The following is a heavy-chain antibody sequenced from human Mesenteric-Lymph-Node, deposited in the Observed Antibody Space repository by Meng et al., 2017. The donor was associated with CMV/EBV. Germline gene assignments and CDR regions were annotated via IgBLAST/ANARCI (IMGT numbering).Heavy chain of an antibody. D-gene: IGHD2-15*01. J-gene: IGHJ4*02. Sequence: VSGDSISRGSYYWDWIRQPPGKGLEWIGSIDYAGSTYYNPSLKSRVTISGDTSKNQFSLKLNSVSAADTAVYYCARRLSIGWFYDYWGQGTLVTVSS. V-gene: IGHV4-39*01. CDR3: ARRLSIGWFYDY. CDR2: IDYAGST. CDR1: GDSISRGSYY.